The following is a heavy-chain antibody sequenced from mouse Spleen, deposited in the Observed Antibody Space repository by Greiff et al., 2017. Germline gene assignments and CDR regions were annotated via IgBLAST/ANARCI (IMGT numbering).Heavy chain of an antibody. CDR1: GFTFSDYG. V-gene: IGHV5-17*01. CDR2: ISSGSSTI. Sequence: EVHLVESGGGLVKPGGSLKLSCAASGFTFSDYGMHWVRQAPEKGLEWVAYISSGSSTIYYADTVKGRFTISRDNAKNTLFLQMTSLRSEDTAMYYCARGRLRRGYFDYWGQGTTLTVSS. D-gene: IGHD2-4*01. J-gene: IGHJ2*01. CDR3: ARGRLRRGYFDY.